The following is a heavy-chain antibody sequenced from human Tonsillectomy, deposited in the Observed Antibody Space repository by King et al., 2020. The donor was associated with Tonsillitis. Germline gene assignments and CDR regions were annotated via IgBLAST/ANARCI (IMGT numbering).Heavy chain of an antibody. CDR3: AAGGSELGDY. D-gene: IGHD6-25*01. Sequence: QLVQSWGGLVKPGESLRLSCAASGFDFSNTFMIGVRQAQGKGLEWVGRIKTKTHGGATDYAAAVRGRFTISRDDSKTTLYLQMHSLNTEDTAVYYCAAGGSELGDYWGQGTLVTVSS. V-gene: IGHV3-15*01. CDR2: IKTKTHGGAT. J-gene: IGHJ4*02. CDR1: GFDFSNTF.